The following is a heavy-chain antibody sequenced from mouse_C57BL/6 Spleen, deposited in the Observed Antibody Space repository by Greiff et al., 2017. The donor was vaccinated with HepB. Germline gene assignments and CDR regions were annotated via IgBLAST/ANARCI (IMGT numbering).Heavy chain of an antibody. D-gene: IGHD1-1*01. CDR1: GYTFTSYG. Sequence: VQLQQSGAELARPGASVKLSCKASGYTFTSYGISWVKQRTGQGLEWIGEIYPRSGNTYYNEKFKGKATLTADKSSSTAYMELRSLTSEDSAVYFCARQGSGLVARGAMDYWGQGTSVTVSS. CDR3: ARQGSGLVARGAMDY. CDR2: IYPRSGNT. V-gene: IGHV1-81*01. J-gene: IGHJ4*01.